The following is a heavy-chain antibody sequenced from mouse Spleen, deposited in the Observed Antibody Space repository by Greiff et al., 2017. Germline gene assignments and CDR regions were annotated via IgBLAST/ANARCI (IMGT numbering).Heavy chain of an antibody. J-gene: IGHJ1*01. CDR2: ISSGGSYT. CDR3: ARHRYDVCWYFDV. V-gene: IGHV5-9*02. D-gene: IGHD2-14*01. CDR1: GFAFSSYD. Sequence: DVKLVESGGGLVKPGGSLKLSCAASGFAFSSYDMSWVRQTPEKRLEWVATISSGGSYTYYPDSVKGRFTISRDNARNTLYLQMSSLRSEDTALYYCARHRYDVCWYFDVWGAGTTVTVSS.